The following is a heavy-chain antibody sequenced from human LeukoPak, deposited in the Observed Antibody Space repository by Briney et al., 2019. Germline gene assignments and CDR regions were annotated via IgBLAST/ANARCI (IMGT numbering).Heavy chain of an antibody. V-gene: IGHV3-21*01. CDR1: GFTFSSYS. CDR2: ISSSSTYI. CDR3: ARGRGTTGTTKFDY. Sequence: GGSLRLSCAASGFTFSSYSMNWVRQAPGKGLEWVSSISSSSTYIYYADSLKGRFTISRDNAKNSLYLQMNSLRAEDTAVYYCARGRGTTGTTKFDYWGLGTLVTVSS. J-gene: IGHJ4*02. D-gene: IGHD1-1*01.